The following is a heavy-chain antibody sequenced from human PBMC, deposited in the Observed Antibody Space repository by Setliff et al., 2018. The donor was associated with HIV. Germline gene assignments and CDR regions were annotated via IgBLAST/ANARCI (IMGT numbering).Heavy chain of an antibody. Sequence: NPSETLSLTCNVSGASISSGVQYWGWVRQSPGKGLEWIGTISYSGDTYYNPSLKSRVSISVDTSKSQFSLNLNSMTAADTAVYYCARRGSIWYSHWFDPWGQGTLVTVSS. CDR3: ARRGSIWYSHWFDP. CDR1: GASISSGVQY. V-gene: IGHV4-39*01. J-gene: IGHJ5*02. CDR2: ISYSGDT. D-gene: IGHD6-13*01.